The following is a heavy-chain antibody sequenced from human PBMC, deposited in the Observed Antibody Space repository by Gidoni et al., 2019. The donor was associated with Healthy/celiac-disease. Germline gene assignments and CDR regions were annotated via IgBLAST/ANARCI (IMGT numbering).Heavy chain of an antibody. Sequence: QVQLQQWGAGLLKPSETLSLTCAVYGGSFSGYYWSWIRQPPGKGLEWIGEINHSGSTNYNPSLKSRVTISVDTSKNQFSLKLSSVTAADTAVYYCARGIRVSCSGGSCYSRYYGMDVWGQGTTVTVSS. CDR2: INHSGST. D-gene: IGHD2-15*01. CDR1: GGSFSGYY. V-gene: IGHV4-34*01. J-gene: IGHJ6*02. CDR3: ARGIRVSCSGGSCYSRYYGMDV.